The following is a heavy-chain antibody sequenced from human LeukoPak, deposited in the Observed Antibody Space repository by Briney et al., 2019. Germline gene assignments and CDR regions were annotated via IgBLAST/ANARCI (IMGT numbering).Heavy chain of an antibody. D-gene: IGHD6-6*01. J-gene: IGHJ1*01. CDR2: INHSGST. V-gene: IGHV4-34*01. CDR3: ARTYRQSIAARPGYFQH. Sequence: SETLSLTCAVYGGSFSGYYWSWIRQPPGKGLEWIGEINHSGSTNYNPSLKSRVTISVDTSENQFSLKLSSVTAADTAVYYCARTYRQSIAARPGYFQHWGQGTLVTVSS. CDR1: GGSFSGYY.